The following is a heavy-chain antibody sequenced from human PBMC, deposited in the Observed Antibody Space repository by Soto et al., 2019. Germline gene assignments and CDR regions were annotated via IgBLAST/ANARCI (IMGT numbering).Heavy chain of an antibody. CDR3: ARDLVDPASTGYYGMDV. V-gene: IGHV3-30-3*01. CDR1: GFTFSSYA. D-gene: IGHD5-18*01. CDR2: ISYDGSNK. Sequence: QVQLVESGGGGVQPGRSLRLSCAASGFTFSSYAMHWVRQAPGKGLEWVAVISYDGSNKYYADSVKGRFTISRDNSKNTLYLQMNSLRAEDTAVYYCARDLVDPASTGYYGMDVWGQGTTVTVSS. J-gene: IGHJ6*02.